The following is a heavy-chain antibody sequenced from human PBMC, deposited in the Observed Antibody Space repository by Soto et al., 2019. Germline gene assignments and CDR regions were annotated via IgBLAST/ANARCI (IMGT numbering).Heavy chain of an antibody. D-gene: IGHD4-17*01. J-gene: IGHJ4*02. CDR3: ARVPFVNFGDSVPFDY. CDR2: VNPNSGNT. V-gene: IGHV1-8*01. Sequence: VQLLQSGAEVKKPGASVKVSCKTSGFTFTSYAIIWVRQAPGQGLEWLGWVNPNSGNTDYAQKFQGRVTMTRNTSITTAYMELSSLRSEDTAVYYCARVPFVNFGDSVPFDYWGQGTLVTVSS. CDR1: GFTFTSYA.